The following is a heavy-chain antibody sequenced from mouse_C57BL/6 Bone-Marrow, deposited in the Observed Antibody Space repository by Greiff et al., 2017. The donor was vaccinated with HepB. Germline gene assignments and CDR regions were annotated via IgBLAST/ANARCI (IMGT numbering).Heavy chain of an antibody. J-gene: IGHJ4*01. Sequence: EVQRVESGAELVRPGASVKLSCTASGFNIKDYYMHWVKQRPEQGLEWIGRIDPEDGDTEYAPKFQGKATMTADTSSNTAYLQLSSLTSEDTAVYYCTTVYSNYGLYYAMDYWGQGTSVTVSS. V-gene: IGHV14-1*01. D-gene: IGHD2-5*01. CDR3: TTVYSNYGLYYAMDY. CDR1: GFNIKDYY. CDR2: IDPEDGDT.